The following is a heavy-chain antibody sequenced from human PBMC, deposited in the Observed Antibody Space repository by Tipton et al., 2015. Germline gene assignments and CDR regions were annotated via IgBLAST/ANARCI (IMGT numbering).Heavy chain of an antibody. D-gene: IGHD3-22*01. CDR2: IFPGDSDA. J-gene: IGHJ3*02. CDR3: ARHVSFYYDTHGSDALDI. Sequence: QLVQSGAEVKKPGESLKISCKGSGYSFSTYWIAWVRQMPGKGPEWLGIIFPGDSDARYSPSFQGQVTISADKSISTAYLHWSSLKASDTAMYYCARHVSFYYDTHGSDALDIWAQGTMVTVSS. V-gene: IGHV5-51*01. CDR1: GYSFSTYW.